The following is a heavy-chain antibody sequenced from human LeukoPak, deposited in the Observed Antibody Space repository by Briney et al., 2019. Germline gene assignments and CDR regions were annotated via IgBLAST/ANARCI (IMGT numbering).Heavy chain of an antibody. CDR2: ISAYNGNT. V-gene: IGHV1-18*01. D-gene: IGHD2-2*02. CDR3: ARDMVVPAAIRWFDP. Sequence: ASVKVSCKASGYTFTSYGISWVRQARGQGLEWMGWISAYNGNTNYAQKLQGRVTMTTDTSTSTAYMELRSLRSDDTAVYYCARDMVVPAAIRWFDPWGQGTLVTVSS. CDR1: GYTFTSYG. J-gene: IGHJ5*02.